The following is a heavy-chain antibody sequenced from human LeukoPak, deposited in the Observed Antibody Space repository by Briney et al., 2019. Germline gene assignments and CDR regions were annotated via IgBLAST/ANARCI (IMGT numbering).Heavy chain of an antibody. D-gene: IGHD3-3*01. J-gene: IGHJ6*03. CDR1: GYTFTSYY. CDR2: INPNSGGT. CDR3: ARDGPTIFGVVIMSYYYYMDV. Sequence: ASVKVSCKASGYTFTSYYMHWVRQAPGQGLEWMGWINPNSGGTNYAQKFQGRVTMTRDTSISTAYMELSRLRSDDTAVYYCARDGPTIFGVVIMSYYYYMDVWGKGTTVTVSS. V-gene: IGHV1-2*02.